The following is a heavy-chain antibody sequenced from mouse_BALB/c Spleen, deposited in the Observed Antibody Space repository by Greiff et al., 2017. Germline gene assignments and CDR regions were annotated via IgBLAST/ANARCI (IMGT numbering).Heavy chain of an antibody. J-gene: IGHJ4*01. D-gene: IGHD1-1*01. CDR2: IWGDGST. V-gene: IGHV2-6-7*01. CDR1: GFSLTGYG. Sequence: VQLQQSGPGLVAPSQSLSITCTVSGFSLTGYGVNWVRQPPGKGLEWLGMIWGDGSTDYNSALKSRLSISKDNSKSQVFLKMNSLQTDDTARYYCARDKGPHYYGSSYDAMDYWGQGTSVTVSS. CDR3: ARDKGPHYYGSSYDAMDY.